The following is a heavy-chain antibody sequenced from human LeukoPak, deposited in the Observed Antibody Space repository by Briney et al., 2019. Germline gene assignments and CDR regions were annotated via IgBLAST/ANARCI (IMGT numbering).Heavy chain of an antibody. CDR2: IYYTGTT. CDR3: ARFGSLREPILDY. CDR1: GGSLTSYY. V-gene: IGHV4-59*01. D-gene: IGHD3-16*01. Sequence: SETLSLTCTVSGGSLTSYYWSWIRQHPGKGLEWIGCIYYTGTTNYNPSLKSRVTISVDTSKDQFSLKLNSVTAADTAVYYCARFGSLREPILDYWGQGTLVTVSS. J-gene: IGHJ4*02.